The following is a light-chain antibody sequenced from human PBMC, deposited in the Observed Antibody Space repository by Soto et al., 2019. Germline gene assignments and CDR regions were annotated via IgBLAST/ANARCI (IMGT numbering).Light chain of an antibody. Sequence: DIQMTQSPSSLSASVGDRVTITCRASQSISTDLNWYHQKPGKVPKLLIYAASNLQSGVPSRFSGSGSGADFTLTISSLQPEDFATYYCQQTSTTPHTFGQGTKLEI. J-gene: IGKJ2*01. CDR1: QSISTD. CDR2: AAS. V-gene: IGKV1-39*01. CDR3: QQTSTTPHT.